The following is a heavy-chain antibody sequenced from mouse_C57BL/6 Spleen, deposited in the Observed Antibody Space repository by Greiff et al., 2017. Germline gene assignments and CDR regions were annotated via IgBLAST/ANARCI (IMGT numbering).Heavy chain of an antibody. CDR2: INPGSGGT. J-gene: IGHJ4*01. V-gene: IGHV1-54*01. Sequence: QVQLQQSGAELVRPGTSVKVSCKASGYAFTNYLIEWVKQRPGQGLAWIGVINPGSGGTNYNEKFKGKATLTADKSSSTAYMQLSSLTSEDSAVYFCARRDDYHYYSMDYWGQGTSVTVSS. D-gene: IGHD2-4*01. CDR1: GYAFTNYL. CDR3: ARRDDYHYYSMDY.